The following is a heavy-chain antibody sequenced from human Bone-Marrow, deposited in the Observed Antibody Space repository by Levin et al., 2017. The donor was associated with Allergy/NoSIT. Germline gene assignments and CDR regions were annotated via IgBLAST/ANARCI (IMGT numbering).Heavy chain of an antibody. CDR1: GGSFSGYY. Sequence: ASETLSLTCAVYGGSFSGYYWNWIRQPPGKGLEWIAEINHSGSTNYNPSLKSRVTISVDTSKNQFSLKLRSVTAADTAVYYCARGDIVVVVAAPDAFDIWGQGTMVTVSS. CDR3: ARGDIVVVVAAPDAFDI. J-gene: IGHJ3*02. V-gene: IGHV4-34*01. D-gene: IGHD2-15*01. CDR2: INHSGST.